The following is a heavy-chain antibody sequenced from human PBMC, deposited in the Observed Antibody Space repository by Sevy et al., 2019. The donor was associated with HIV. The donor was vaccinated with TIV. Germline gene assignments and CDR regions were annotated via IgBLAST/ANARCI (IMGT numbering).Heavy chain of an antibody. J-gene: IGHJ5*02. CDR1: GFTFSDYY. CDR2: ISSSGSTI. D-gene: IGHD2-2*01. V-gene: IGHV3-11*01. CDR3: ARDIVVVLAANELDWFDP. Sequence: EGSLRLSCAASGFTFSDYYMSWIRQAPGKELEWVSYISSSGSTIYYADSVKGRFTISRDNAKNSLYLQMNSLRAEDTDVYYCARDIVVVLAANELDWFDPWGQGTLVTVSS.